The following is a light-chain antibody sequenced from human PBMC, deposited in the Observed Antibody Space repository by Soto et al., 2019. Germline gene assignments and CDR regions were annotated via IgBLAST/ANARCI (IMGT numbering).Light chain of an antibody. CDR3: MQALQSPPWT. Sequence: DIVMTQSPLSLPVTPGEPASISCRSSQSLLHSNGYNYLNWFVQKPGQSPQLLISLGYERASGVPGRISGSGSGTDFTLKISRVEADDVGIYYCMQALQSPPWTFGQGTKVEIK. CDR2: LGY. CDR1: QSLLHSNGYNY. J-gene: IGKJ1*01. V-gene: IGKV2-28*01.